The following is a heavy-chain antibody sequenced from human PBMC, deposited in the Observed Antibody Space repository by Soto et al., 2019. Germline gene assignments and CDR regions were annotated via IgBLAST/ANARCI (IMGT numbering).Heavy chain of an antibody. J-gene: IGHJ4*02. V-gene: IGHV3-30-3*01. D-gene: IGHD1-1*01. CDR2: ISYDGSNK. CDR1: GFTFSSYA. Sequence: GGSLRLSCAASGFTFSSYAMHWVRQAPGKGLEWVAVISYDGSNKYYADSVKGRFTISRDNSKNTLYLQMNSLRAEDTAVYYCARDMRYNYIFDYWGQGTLVTVSS. CDR3: ARDMRYNYIFDY.